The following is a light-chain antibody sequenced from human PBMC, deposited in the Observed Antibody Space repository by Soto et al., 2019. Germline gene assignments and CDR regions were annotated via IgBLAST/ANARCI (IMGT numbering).Light chain of an antibody. CDR2: DAS. CDR1: LSVSSY. J-gene: IGKJ5*01. CDR3: QHRSKWPSS. V-gene: IGKV3-11*01. Sequence: EIVLTQSPATLSLSPGERATLSCRASLSVSSYLAWYQQKPGQAPRLLISDASNRATGIPARFSGSGSGTDFTLTISSLEPEDCAVYSCQHRSKWPSSFGQGTRLEIK.